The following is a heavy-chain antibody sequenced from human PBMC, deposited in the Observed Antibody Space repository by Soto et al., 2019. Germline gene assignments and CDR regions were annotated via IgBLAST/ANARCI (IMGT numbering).Heavy chain of an antibody. D-gene: IGHD6-13*01. CDR3: ARDAGYSNYYYYGMDV. CDR1: GFTFSSYW. V-gene: IGHV3-7*01. Sequence: PGGSLRLSCAASGFTFSSYWMSWVRQAPGKGLEWVANIKQDGSEKYYVDSVKGRFTISRDNAKNSLYLQMNSLRAEDTAVYYCARDAGYSNYYYYGMDVWGQGTTVTVSS. J-gene: IGHJ6*02. CDR2: IKQDGSEK.